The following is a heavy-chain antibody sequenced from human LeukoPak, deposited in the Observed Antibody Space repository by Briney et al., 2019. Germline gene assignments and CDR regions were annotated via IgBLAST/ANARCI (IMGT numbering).Heavy chain of an antibody. V-gene: IGHV3-33*06. D-gene: IGHD2-21*02. CDR2: IWYDGSNK. Sequence: GRSLRLSCAASGFTFSYYGMHWVRQAPGKGLEWVAVIWYDGSNKYYADSVKGRFTISRDNSKNTMYLEMNSLRAEDTAVYYCAKVYCGGDCYSHFDYWGQGSLVTVSS. CDR1: GFTFSYYG. J-gene: IGHJ4*02. CDR3: AKVYCGGDCYSHFDY.